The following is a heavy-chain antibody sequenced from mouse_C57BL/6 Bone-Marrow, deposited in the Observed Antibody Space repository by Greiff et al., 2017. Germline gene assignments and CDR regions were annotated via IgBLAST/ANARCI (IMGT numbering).Heavy chain of an antibody. CDR2: INPSSGYT. CDR3: SYYYGSSYWYFDV. D-gene: IGHD1-1*01. V-gene: IGHV1-7*01. J-gene: IGHJ1*03. CDR1: GYTFTSYW. Sequence: QVQLKESGAELAKPGASVKLSCKASGYTFTSYWMHWVKQRPGQGLEWIGYINPSSGYTTYNQKFKDKATLTADKSSSTAYMQLSSLTYGDSAVYYFSYYYGSSYWYFDVWGTGTTVTVSS.